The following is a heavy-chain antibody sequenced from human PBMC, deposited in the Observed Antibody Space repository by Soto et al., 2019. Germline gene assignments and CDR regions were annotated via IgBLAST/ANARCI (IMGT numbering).Heavy chain of an antibody. V-gene: IGHV1-8*01. J-gene: IGHJ4*02. CDR3: AVDCSGGSCYSGSGDY. D-gene: IGHD2-15*01. Sequence: QVQLVQSGAEVKKPGASVKVSCKASGYTFTSYDINWVRQATGQGLEWMGWMNPNSGNTGYAQKFQGRVTMTRNTSISKAYMELSSLRSEDTAVYYCAVDCSGGSCYSGSGDYWGQGTLVTVSS. CDR1: GYTFTSYD. CDR2: MNPNSGNT.